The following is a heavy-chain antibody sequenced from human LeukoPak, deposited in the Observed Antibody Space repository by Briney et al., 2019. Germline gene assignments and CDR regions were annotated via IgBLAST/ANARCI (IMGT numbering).Heavy chain of an antibody. CDR2: ISDNGRRT. CDR1: GFTFSNFG. J-gene: IGHJ4*02. D-gene: IGHD2-15*01. CDR3: ARDRIGKYSIDY. Sequence: GRSVRLSCAASGFTFSNFGLNWVRQAPGKGLEWVAFISDNGRRTYYLESVKGLFTISRDDSKNTLYLQMNSLRVEDTAVYYCARDRIGKYSIDYWGQGILVTVSS. V-gene: IGHV3-33*08.